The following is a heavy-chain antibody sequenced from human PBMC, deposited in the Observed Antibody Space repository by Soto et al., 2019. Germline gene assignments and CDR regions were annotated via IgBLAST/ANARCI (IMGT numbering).Heavy chain of an antibody. CDR2: ISGSGGST. J-gene: IGHJ2*01. V-gene: IGHV3-23*01. D-gene: IGHD5-18*01. Sequence: SLRLSCAASGFTFSSYAMSWVRQAPGKGLEWVSAISGSGGSTYYADSVKGRFTISRDNSKNTLYLQMNSLRAEDTAVYYCARDPLWGTAMVLWYFDLWGRGTLVTSPQ. CDR3: ARDPLWGTAMVLWYFDL. CDR1: GFTFSSYA.